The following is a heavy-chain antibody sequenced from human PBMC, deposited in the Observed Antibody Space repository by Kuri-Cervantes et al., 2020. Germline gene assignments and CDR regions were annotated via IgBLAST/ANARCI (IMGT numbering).Heavy chain of an antibody. J-gene: IGHJ4*02. Sequence: GGSLRLSCAASGFTFSDYYMSWVRQAPGKGLEWVSYISSSGSTIYYADSVKGRFTISRDNAKNSLYLQMNSLRAEDTAVYYCARSTGDSSSTFFDYWGQGTLVTVSS. CDR3: ARSTGDSSSTFFDY. CDR1: GFTFSDYY. V-gene: IGHV3-11*01. CDR2: ISSSGSTI. D-gene: IGHD6-6*01.